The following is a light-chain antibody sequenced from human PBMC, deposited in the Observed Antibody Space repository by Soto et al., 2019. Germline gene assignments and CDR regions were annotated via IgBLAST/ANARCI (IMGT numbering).Light chain of an antibody. Sequence: QSVLTQPPSASGTPGQRVTIPCSGSSSNIGSNTVNWYQQLPGTAPKLLIYSNNQRPSGVPDRFSGSKSGTSASLAISGLQSEDEADYYCAAWDDSLNGVVFGAGTTVTVL. CDR1: SSNIGSNT. CDR3: AAWDDSLNGVV. J-gene: IGLJ2*01. V-gene: IGLV1-44*01. CDR2: SNN.